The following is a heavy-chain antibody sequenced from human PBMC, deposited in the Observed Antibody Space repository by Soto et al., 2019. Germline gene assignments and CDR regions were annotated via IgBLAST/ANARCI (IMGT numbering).Heavy chain of an antibody. CDR3: AGNHRGYSYGPLGGRVGAFDI. CDR2: ISSSSSYI. V-gene: IGHV3-21*01. CDR1: GFTFITYS. Sequence: PGGSLSLSCAVSGFTFITYSMNWVRQAPGKGLEWVSSISSSSSYIYYADSVKGRFTISRDNAKNSLYLQMNSLRAEDTAVYYCAGNHRGYSYGPLGGRVGAFDIWGQGTMVTVSS. D-gene: IGHD5-18*01. J-gene: IGHJ3*02.